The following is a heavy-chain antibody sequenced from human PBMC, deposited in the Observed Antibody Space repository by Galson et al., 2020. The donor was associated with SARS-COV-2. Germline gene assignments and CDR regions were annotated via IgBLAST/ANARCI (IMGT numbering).Heavy chain of an antibody. CDR1: GFTFSSYS. D-gene: IGHD6-19*01. CDR3: ARDIGRKKQWLVTTKGGMDV. V-gene: IGHV3-21*01. Sequence: GGSLRLSCAASGFTFSSYSMNWVRQAPGKGLEWVSSISSSSSYIYYADSVKGRFTISRDNAKNSLYLQMNSLRAEDTAVYYCARDIGRKKQWLVTTKGGMDVWGQGTTVTVSS. CDR2: ISSSSSYI. J-gene: IGHJ6*02.